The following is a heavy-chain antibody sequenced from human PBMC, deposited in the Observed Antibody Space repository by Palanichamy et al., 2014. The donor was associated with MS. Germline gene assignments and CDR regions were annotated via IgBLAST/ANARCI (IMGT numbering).Heavy chain of an antibody. J-gene: IGHJ4*02. D-gene: IGHD4-23*01. CDR3: ARERSGNNFDY. CDR2: INAANGNT. CDR1: GYTFTDYA. V-gene: IGHV1-3*01. Sequence: QVQLVQSGAEVKKPGASVKVSCKASGYTFTDYAVHWVRQAPGQRLEWMGWINAANGNTKYSQKFQGGVTITRDTSASTAYMELSSLRSEDTAVFYCARERSGNNFDYWGQGTLVTVSS.